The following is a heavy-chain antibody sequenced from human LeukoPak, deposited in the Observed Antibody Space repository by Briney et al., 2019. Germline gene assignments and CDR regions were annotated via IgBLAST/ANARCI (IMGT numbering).Heavy chain of an antibody. J-gene: IGHJ4*02. CDR2: ISAYNGNT. Sequence: ASVKVSCRASGYTFTSYGISWVRQAPGQGFEWMGWISAYNGNTNYAQKLQGRLTMTTDTSTSTAYMEVRSLRSDDTAVYYCARALSDDFWSAYQDYWGQGTLVTVSS. V-gene: IGHV1-18*01. D-gene: IGHD3-3*01. CDR3: ARALSDDFWSAYQDY. CDR1: GYTFTSYG.